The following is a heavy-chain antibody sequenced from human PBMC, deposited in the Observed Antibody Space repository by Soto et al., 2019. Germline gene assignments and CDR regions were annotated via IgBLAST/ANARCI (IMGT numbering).Heavy chain of an antibody. CDR3: AADKGRYCSGGSCYSLVVATPGRYGMAV. Sequence: GASVKVSCKASGFTFTSSAVQWVRQARGQRLEWIGWIVVGSGNTNYAQKFQERVTITRDMSTSTAYMELSSLRSEDTAVYYCAADKGRYCSGGSCYSLVVATPGRYGMAVWGQGSSVTGSS. D-gene: IGHD2-15*01. CDR2: IVVGSGNT. J-gene: IGHJ6*02. V-gene: IGHV1-58*01. CDR1: GFTFTSSA.